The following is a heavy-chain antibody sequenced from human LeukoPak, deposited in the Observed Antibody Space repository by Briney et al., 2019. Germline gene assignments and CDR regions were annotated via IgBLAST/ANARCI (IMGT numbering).Heavy chain of an antibody. CDR2: INPNSGGT. D-gene: IGHD5-18*01. CDR3: ARGRKSYGYPFLAYY. CDR1: GYTFTGYY. J-gene: IGHJ4*02. V-gene: IGHV1-2*02. Sequence: ASVKVSCKASGYTFTGYYMHWVRQAPGQGLEWMGWINPNSGGTNYAQKFQGRVTMTRDTSISTAYMELSRLRSDDTAVYYCARGRKSYGYPFLAYYWGQGTLVTVSS.